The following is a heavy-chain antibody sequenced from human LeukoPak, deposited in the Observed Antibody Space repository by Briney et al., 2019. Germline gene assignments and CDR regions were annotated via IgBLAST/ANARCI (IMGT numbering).Heavy chain of an antibody. V-gene: IGHV3-21*01. J-gene: IGHJ4*02. CDR2: ISGSNSYI. Sequence: GGSLRLSCAASGFTFSSYTMHWIRQAPGKGLEWVSSISGSNSYIFYADSVKGRFAVSRDNAKDSLYLQMNSLRAEDTAVYYCARALTTLTYEGYWGQGTLVTVSS. CDR1: GFTFSSYT. D-gene: IGHD1-1*01. CDR3: ARALTTLTYEGY.